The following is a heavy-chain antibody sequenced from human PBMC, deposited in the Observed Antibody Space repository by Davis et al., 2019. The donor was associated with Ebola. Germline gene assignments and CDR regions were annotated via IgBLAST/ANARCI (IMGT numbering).Heavy chain of an antibody. J-gene: IGHJ5*02. D-gene: IGHD2-21*02. CDR1: GGSVSSGSYY. Sequence: SETLSLTCTVSGGSVSSGSYYWSWIRQPPGKGLEWLGEVSHSGYSNYNPSLKSRVTMSVDMSKNQFSLTLTSVSAADTAVYYCARTTLTSISDAGLGYNFFAPWGQGTLVTVSS. CDR2: VSHSGYS. V-gene: IGHV4-39*07. CDR3: ARTTLTSISDAGLGYNFFAP.